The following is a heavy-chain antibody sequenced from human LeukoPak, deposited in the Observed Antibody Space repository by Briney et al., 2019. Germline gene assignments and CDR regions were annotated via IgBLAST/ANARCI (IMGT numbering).Heavy chain of an antibody. D-gene: IGHD5-12*01. CDR2: INHSGST. J-gene: IGHJ6*02. V-gene: IGHV4-34*01. CDR1: GGSISSYY. CDR3: ARASIVATIGYYYYGMDV. Sequence: SETLSLTCTVSGGSISSYYWSWIRQPPGKGLEWIGEINHSGSTNYNPSLKSRVTISVDTSKNQFSLKLSSVTAADTAVYYCARASIVATIGYYYYGMDVWGQGTTVTVSS.